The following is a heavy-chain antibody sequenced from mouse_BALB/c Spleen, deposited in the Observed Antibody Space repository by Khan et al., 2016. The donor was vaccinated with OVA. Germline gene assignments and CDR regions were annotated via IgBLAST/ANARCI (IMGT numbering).Heavy chain of an antibody. CDR3: AREGNCYGPLDY. Sequence: EVQLQESGPGLVKPSQSLSLTCTVTGYSITSDYAWNWIRQFPGNKLEWMGYISYSGSTPYNPSLTSRISITRDTSKNQSFLQLNSVTTEDTATSYCAREGNCYGPLDYWGQGTTLTVSS. CDR2: ISYSGST. V-gene: IGHV3-2*02. CDR1: GYSITSDYA. D-gene: IGHD1-1*01. J-gene: IGHJ2*01.